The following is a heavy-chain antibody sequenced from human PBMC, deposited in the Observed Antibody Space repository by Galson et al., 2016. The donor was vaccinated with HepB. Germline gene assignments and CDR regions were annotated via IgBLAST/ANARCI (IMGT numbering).Heavy chain of an antibody. J-gene: IGHJ6*03. V-gene: IGHV3-30*18. CDR2: ISYDGSYK. CDR1: GFTFSSYG. Sequence: SLRLSCAASGFTFSSYGMHWVRQAPGKGLDWMAVISYDGSYKYYADSVKGRFTMSRDNSKNTVYLQMDSLRAEDTAVYYCAKDTSKVHHSYYYMDVWGKGTTVTVSS. CDR3: AKDTSKVHHSYYYMDV. D-gene: IGHD1-1*01.